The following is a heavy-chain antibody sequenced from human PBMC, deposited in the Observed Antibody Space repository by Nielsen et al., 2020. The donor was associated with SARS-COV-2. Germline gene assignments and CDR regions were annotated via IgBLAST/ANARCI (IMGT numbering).Heavy chain of an antibody. CDR1: GGTFGTYG. CDR2: LIPILPVT. CDR3: ARTGGTRIGLLYFDS. D-gene: IGHD1/OR15-1a*01. J-gene: IGHJ4*02. Sequence: SVKVSCKTSGGTFGTYGVTWVRQAPGQGLEWMGGLIPILPVTDYAHSFNGRLTITADESTSTAYMELSSLSSEDTAVYYCARTGGTRIGLLYFDSWGQGTVVTVST. V-gene: IGHV1-69*10.